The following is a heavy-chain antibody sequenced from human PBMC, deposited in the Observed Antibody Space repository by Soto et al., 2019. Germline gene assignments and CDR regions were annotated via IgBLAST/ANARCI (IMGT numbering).Heavy chain of an antibody. CDR2: ISSSGYI. D-gene: IGHD1-26*01. CDR3: ARDREGVGAGLF. V-gene: IGHV3-21*01. CDR1: GFTFSSYS. J-gene: IGHJ3*01. Sequence: GGSLRLSCAASGFTFSSYSMNWVRQAPGKGLEWVSSISSSGYIYYADSVKGRFTISRDNAKNSLYLQMNSLRAEDTAVYYCARDREGVGAGLFWGQGTMVTVSS.